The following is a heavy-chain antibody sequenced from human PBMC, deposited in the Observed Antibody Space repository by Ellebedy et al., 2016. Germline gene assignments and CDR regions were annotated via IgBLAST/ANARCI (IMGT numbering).Heavy chain of an antibody. J-gene: IGHJ4*02. V-gene: IGHV3-23*05. CDR3: ANSGDYAYVYDF. CDR2: ISGSGTTT. D-gene: IGHD4-17*01. CDR1: GFTFSSFA. Sequence: GESLKISCVGHGFTFSSFAMNCVRQAPGKGLEWVSIISGSGTTTYYADSVKGRFTISRDNSKNTVYLQLNTLRAEDTAVYYCANSGDYAYVYDFWGQGTLVTVSS.